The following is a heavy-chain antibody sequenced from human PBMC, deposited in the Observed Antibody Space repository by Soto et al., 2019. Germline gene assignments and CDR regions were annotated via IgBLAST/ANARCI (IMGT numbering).Heavy chain of an antibody. J-gene: IGHJ4*02. CDR1: GGSISSSSYY. CDR3: ARHRKYSGSRSFDY. CDR2: IYYSGST. Sequence: SETLSLTCTVSGGSISSSSYYWGWIRQPPGKGLEWIGSIYYSGSTYYNPSLKSRVTISVDTSKNQFSLKLSSVTAADTAVYYFARHRKYSGSRSFDYWGQGTLVTVSS. D-gene: IGHD1-26*01. V-gene: IGHV4-39*01.